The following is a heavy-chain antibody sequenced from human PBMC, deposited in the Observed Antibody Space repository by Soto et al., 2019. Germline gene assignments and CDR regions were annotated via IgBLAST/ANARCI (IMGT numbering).Heavy chain of an antibody. D-gene: IGHD6-6*01. J-gene: IGHJ4*02. CDR1: GYTFTSYG. Sequence: QVHLVQSGPEVKRPGASMKVSCKASGYTFTSYGISWVQQAPGQGLEWMGWISGYNGNTHYAQTFQNRVTMTTDTSTTTVYMELRSLRSDDTAVYYCARARYTSSPIFDFWGQGTLVTVSS. CDR2: ISGYNGNT. CDR3: ARARYTSSPIFDF. V-gene: IGHV1-18*01.